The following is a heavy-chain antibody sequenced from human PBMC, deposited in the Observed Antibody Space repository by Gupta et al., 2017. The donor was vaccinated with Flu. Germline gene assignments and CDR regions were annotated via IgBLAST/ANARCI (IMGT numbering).Heavy chain of an antibody. CDR3: ARDLSPIVVVSTAIPFDDY. CDR2: INPNSGAT. Sequence: HWVRQAPGQGLEWMGRINPNSGATDYAQSFQGRVTMTRDKSISTAYMELNRLTSDDSAVYYCARDLSPIVVVSTAIPFDDYWGQGTLVTVSS. D-gene: IGHD2-2*01. V-gene: IGHV1-2*06. J-gene: IGHJ4*02.